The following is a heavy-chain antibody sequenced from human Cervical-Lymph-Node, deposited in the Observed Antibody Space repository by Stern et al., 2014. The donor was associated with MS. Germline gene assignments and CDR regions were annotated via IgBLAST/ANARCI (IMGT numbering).Heavy chain of an antibody. CDR3: ARDQRGITIFGVVTDYYYLGMDV. D-gene: IGHD3-3*01. V-gene: IGHV1-2*02. CDR1: GYIFTGYY. J-gene: IGHJ6*02. CDR2: INPYTGGT. Sequence: VQLVQSGAEVKKPGASVKVSCKTSGYIFTGYYIHWVRQAPGQGLEWMAWINPYTGGTKYAQKFQGRVTMSRYTSISTAYVELSSLTSDDTAVYYCARDQRGITIFGVVTDYYYLGMDVWGQGTTVTVSS.